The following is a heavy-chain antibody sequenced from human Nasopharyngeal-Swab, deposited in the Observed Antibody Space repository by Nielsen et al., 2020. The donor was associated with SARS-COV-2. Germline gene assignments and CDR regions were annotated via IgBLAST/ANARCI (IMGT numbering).Heavy chain of an antibody. CDR1: TFCAYE. Sequence: TFCAYEMNWVRQAPGKGLEGVSYISSSGSTINYADSVKGRFTISRDNAKNLLYLQMNSLRAEDTAVYYCASMDYYDNSGYFYDVDYWGQGTQVTVSS. J-gene: IGHJ4*02. CDR2: ISSSGSTI. V-gene: IGHV3-48*03. CDR3: ASMDYYDNSGYFYDVDY. D-gene: IGHD3-22*01.